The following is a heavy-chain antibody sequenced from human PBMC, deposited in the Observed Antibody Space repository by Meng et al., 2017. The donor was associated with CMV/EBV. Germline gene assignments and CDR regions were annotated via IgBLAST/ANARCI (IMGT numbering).Heavy chain of an antibody. V-gene: IGHV4-4*07. CDR1: GGSSSSYY. Sequence: QEQLQEPGPVRVKPSEPPSLPCPFSGGSSSSYYWSWIRQPAGKGLEWIGRIYTSGSTNYNPSLKSRVTMSVDTSKNQFSLKLSSVTAADTAVYYCARVLRWNGVIDYWGQGTLVTVSS. D-gene: IGHD4-23*01. J-gene: IGHJ4*02. CDR2: IYTSGST. CDR3: ARVLRWNGVIDY.